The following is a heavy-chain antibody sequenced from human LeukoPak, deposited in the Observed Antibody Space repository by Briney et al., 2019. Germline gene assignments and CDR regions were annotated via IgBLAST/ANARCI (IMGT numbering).Heavy chain of an antibody. CDR1: RFTFSSYS. V-gene: IGHV3-21*01. Sequence: TGGSLRLSCAASRFTFSSYSMNWVRQAPGKGLEWVSSISTSGTYIHYADSVKGRFTISRDNAKNSLYLQLNSLRAEDTALYYCARDRWVEVAATRVYYFYGMDVWGQGTTVTVSS. J-gene: IGHJ6*02. D-gene: IGHD2-15*01. CDR3: ARDRWVEVAATRVYYFYGMDV. CDR2: ISTSGTYI.